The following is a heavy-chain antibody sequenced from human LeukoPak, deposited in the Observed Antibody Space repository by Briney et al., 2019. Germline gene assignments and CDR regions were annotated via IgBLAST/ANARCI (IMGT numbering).Heavy chain of an antibody. V-gene: IGHV3-7*03. CDR3: ARGGGLDV. J-gene: IGHJ6*02. Sequence: PGGSLRLSWAASGFTFSSYWMNWARQAPGEGLEWVASINHNGNVNYYVDSVKGRFTISRDNAKNSLYLQMSNLRAEDTAVDFCARGGGLDVWGQGATVTVSS. CDR1: GFTFSSYW. D-gene: IGHD3-16*01. CDR2: INHNGNVN.